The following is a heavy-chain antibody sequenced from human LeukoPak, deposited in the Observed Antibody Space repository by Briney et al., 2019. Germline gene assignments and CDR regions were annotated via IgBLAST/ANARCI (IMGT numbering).Heavy chain of an antibody. J-gene: IGHJ6*04. CDR2: ISYDGIIE. CDR3: AKGVGCSSTSCYYDV. D-gene: IGHD2-2*01. CDR1: GFAFSSFA. Sequence: PGGSLRLSCAASGFAFSSFAMHWVRQAPGKGLEWVSLISYDGIIEDYSDSVKGRFTISRDNSKNTLYLQMNSLRAEDTAVYYCAKGVGCSSTSCYYDVWGKGTTVTISS. V-gene: IGHV3-30*04.